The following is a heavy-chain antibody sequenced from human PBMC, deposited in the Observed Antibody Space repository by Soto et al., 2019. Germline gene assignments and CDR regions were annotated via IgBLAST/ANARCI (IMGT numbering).Heavy chain of an antibody. J-gene: IGHJ4*02. Sequence: GGSLRLSCAASGFTFSDYYMSWIRQAPGKGLEWVSYISSSSSYTNYADSVKGRFTISRDNAKNSLYLQMNSLRAEDTAVYYCAREGRLPVPPDYWGQGTLVTVSS. CDR1: GFTFSDYY. V-gene: IGHV3-11*06. D-gene: IGHD3-10*01. CDR3: AREGRLPVPPDY. CDR2: ISSSSSYT.